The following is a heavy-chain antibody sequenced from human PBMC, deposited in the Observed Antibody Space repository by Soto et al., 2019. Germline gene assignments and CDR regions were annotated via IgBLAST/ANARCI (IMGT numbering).Heavy chain of an antibody. D-gene: IGHD5-18*01. V-gene: IGHV3-64*01. CDR3: ARGDPYSDTLRNDAFDI. J-gene: IGHJ3*02. Sequence: EVQLVESGGGLVQPGGSLRLSCAASGFTFSSYAMHWVRQAPGKGLEYVSAIGSDGGNTYYANSVKDRFTISRDNCKNRLYLQMGSLRTEDIAVYYCARGDPYSDTLRNDAFDIWGQGTMVTVSS. CDR2: IGSDGGNT. CDR1: GFTFSSYA.